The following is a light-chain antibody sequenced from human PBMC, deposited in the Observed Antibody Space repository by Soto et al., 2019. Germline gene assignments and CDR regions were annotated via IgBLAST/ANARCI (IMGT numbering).Light chain of an antibody. V-gene: IGKV3-20*01. J-gene: IGKJ2*01. CDR2: GAS. CDR1: QSISSSY. Sequence: EIVLTQSPGTLSLSPGERATLSCRASQSISSSYLAWYQQKPGQAPRLLIYGASSRATGIPDRFSGSGSGTDFTLTISRLKPDDFAVYYCQQYGSSPYTFGQQTKLEIK. CDR3: QQYGSSPYT.